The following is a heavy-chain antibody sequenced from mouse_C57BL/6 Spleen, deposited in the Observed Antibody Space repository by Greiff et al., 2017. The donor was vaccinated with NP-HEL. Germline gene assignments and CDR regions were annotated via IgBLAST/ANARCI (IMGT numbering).Heavy chain of an antibody. D-gene: IGHD1-1*01. Sequence: QVQLQQSGAELAKPGASVKLSCKASGYTFTSYWMHWVKQRPGQGLAWIGYINPSSGYNKYNQKFKDKATLTADKSSSPVYMQLSSLTYEDSAVYYCASGGGSLYAMDYWGQGTSVTVSS. CDR1: GYTFTSYW. J-gene: IGHJ4*01. CDR3: ASGGGSLYAMDY. V-gene: IGHV1-7*01. CDR2: INPSSGYN.